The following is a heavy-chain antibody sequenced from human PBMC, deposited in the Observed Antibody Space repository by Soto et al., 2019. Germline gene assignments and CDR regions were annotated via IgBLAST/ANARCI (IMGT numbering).Heavy chain of an antibody. V-gene: IGHV4-59*08. J-gene: IGHJ5*02. D-gene: IGHD3-10*01. CDR3: TRRRFNMVRGLTTSRWFDP. CDR2: IYENGST. CDR1: GGSIKSYY. Sequence: QVELQQSGPGLVKPSETLSLTCTVFGGSIKSYYWDWIRQSPGKGLEWIGEIYENGSTTYNPSLQSRVSMSVDESNNQCSLTVKSVTAADTAVYYCTRRRFNMVRGLTTSRWFDPWGQGAHVTVSS.